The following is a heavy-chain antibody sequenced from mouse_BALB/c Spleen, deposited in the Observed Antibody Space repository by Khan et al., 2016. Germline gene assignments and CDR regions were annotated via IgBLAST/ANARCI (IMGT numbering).Heavy chain of an antibody. CDR2: INPSSGYT. CDR1: GYTFTSYT. CDR3: ARKSTRASY. V-gene: IGHV1-4*01. D-gene: IGHD3-1*01. Sequence: QVQLKQSGAELVKPGASVKMSCKASGYTFTSYTMHWVKQRPGQGLEWIGYINPSSGYTKYNQKFKDKATLTADKSSGTAYMQLSSLTSEDSAVYYCARKSTRASYWGQGTTLTVSS. J-gene: IGHJ2*01.